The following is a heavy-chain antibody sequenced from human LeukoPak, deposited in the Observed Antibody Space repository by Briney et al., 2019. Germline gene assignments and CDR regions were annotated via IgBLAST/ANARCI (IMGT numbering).Heavy chain of an antibody. V-gene: IGHV3-21*01. CDR2: ISPSGSST. CDR1: GFTFRSYS. D-gene: IGHD3-10*01. J-gene: IGHJ4*02. CDR3: VRDYLGESGAGGC. Sequence: GGSLRLSCAASGFTFRSYSMNWVRQAPGKGLDWASSISPSGSSTYNADSVRGRFTISRDNAKDAVYLQMNSLRGEDTAVYYCVRDYLGESGAGGCWGQGILVTVSS.